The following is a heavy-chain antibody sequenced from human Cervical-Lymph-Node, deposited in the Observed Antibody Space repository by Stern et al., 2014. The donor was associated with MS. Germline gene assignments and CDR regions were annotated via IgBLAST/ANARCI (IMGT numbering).Heavy chain of an antibody. CDR3: TRAESDY. CDR2: ISSSSSKI. V-gene: IGHV3-48*01. J-gene: IGHJ4*02. Sequence: EVQLVESGGGLVQPGGSLRLSCAASGFTFSIYSMNWVRQAPGQGLEWVSYISSSSSKIDYTDSVKGRFTISRDNAANSVYLQMNSLRAEDTAVYYCTRAESDYWGQGTLVIVSS. D-gene: IGHD1-14*01. CDR1: GFTFSIYS.